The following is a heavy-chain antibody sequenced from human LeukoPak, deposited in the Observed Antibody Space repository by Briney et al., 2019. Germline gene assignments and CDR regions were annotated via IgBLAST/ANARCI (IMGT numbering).Heavy chain of an antibody. Sequence: SETLSLTCTVSGGSISVYYWSWIRQPPGKGLEWIGYIYNSGSTNYNPSLKSRVTISVDTSKNQFSLKVNSVTAADTAVYYCARHVGLWFRELRYWYFDLWGRGTLVTVSS. CDR1: GGSISVYY. J-gene: IGHJ2*01. D-gene: IGHD3-10*01. CDR2: IYNSGST. CDR3: ARHVGLWFRELRYWYFDL. V-gene: IGHV4-59*08.